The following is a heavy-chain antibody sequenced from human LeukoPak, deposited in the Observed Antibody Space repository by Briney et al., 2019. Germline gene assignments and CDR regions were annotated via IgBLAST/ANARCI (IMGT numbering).Heavy chain of an antibody. CDR1: GGSISSYY. CDR3: ARYSSSWDPFDY. J-gene: IGHJ4*02. CDR2: IYTSGST. D-gene: IGHD6-13*01. V-gene: IGHV4-4*07. Sequence: PSETLSLTCTVSGGSISSYYWSWIRQPAGKGLDWIGRIYTSGSTNYNPSLKSRVTMSVDTSKNQFSLKLSSVTAADTAVYYCARYSSSWDPFDYWGQGTLVTVSS.